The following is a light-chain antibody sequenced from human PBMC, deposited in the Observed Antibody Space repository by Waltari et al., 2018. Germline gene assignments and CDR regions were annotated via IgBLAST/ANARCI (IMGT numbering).Light chain of an antibody. V-gene: IGKV1-6*01. Sequence: AIQMTQSPSSLSASVGDRVTITCRASQGIRNNLGWYQQQPGKAPKIRMYATSTLQSGVPSRFSGSESGTDFTLTISSLQPEDFATYYCLQDYNYPWTFGQGTKVEIK. CDR2: ATS. J-gene: IGKJ1*01. CDR3: LQDYNYPWT. CDR1: QGIRNN.